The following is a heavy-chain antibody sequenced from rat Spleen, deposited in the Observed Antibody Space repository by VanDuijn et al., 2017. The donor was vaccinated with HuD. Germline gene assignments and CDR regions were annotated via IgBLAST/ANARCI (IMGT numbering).Heavy chain of an antibody. CDR2: ISSDGRRN. CDR1: GFTFSDFF. J-gene: IGHJ2*01. Sequence: EVQLVESDGGLVQPGRSLNLSCAASGFTFSDFFMAWVRQAPTKGLEWVATISSDGRRNYYPDSVQGRFTISRDNTKSTLYLQMDSLKSEDTATYYCTRDGQGAVGWGQGVMVTVSS. CDR3: TRDGQGAVG. D-gene: IGHD1-2*01. V-gene: IGHV5-20*01.